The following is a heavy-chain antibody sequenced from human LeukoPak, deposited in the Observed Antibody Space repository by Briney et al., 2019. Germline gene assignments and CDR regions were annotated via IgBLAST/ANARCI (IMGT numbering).Heavy chain of an antibody. D-gene: IGHD6-19*01. J-gene: IGHJ4*02. CDR1: GYTFTGYY. V-gene: IGHV1-2*04. CDR3: ARDPSVAGSFDYFDY. Sequence: ASVKVSCKASGYTFTGYYMHWVRQAPGQGLEWMGWINPNSGGTNYAQKFQGWVTMTRDTSISTAYMELSRLRSDDTAVYYCARDPSVAGSFDYFDYWGQGTLVTVSS. CDR2: INPNSGGT.